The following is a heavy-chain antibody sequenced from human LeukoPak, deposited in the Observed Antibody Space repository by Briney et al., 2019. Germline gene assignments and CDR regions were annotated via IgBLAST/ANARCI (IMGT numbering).Heavy chain of an antibody. D-gene: IGHD4-17*01. CDR2: IYYSGST. V-gene: IGHV4-39*01. Sequence: SETLSLTCTVSGGSISSSSYYWGWIRQPPGKGLEWIGSIYYSGSTYYNPSLKSRVTISVDTSKNQFSLKLSSVTAADTAVYYCARHSPQVYGDPRGWFDPWGQGTLATVSS. J-gene: IGHJ5*02. CDR3: ARHSPQVYGDPRGWFDP. CDR1: GGSISSSSYY.